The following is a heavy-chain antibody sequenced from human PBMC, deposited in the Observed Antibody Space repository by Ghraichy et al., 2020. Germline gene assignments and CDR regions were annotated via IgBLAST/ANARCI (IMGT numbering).Heavy chain of an antibody. CDR2: IYYTGST. D-gene: IGHD1-7*01. CDR3: ARLSRNYKPARNYIDS. J-gene: IGHJ4*02. Sequence: SETLSLTCTVSNDSISSLGHYWGWIRQPPGKGLEWIGRIYYTGSTYYNPSLKSRVTISVDTSKNQLSVNLTSVTAADTAFYFCARLSRNYKPARNYIDSWGQGTLVTVSS. CDR1: NDSISSLGHY. V-gene: IGHV4-39*01.